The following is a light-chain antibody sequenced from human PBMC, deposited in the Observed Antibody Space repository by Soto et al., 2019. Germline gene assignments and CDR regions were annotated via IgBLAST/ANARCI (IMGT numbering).Light chain of an antibody. CDR3: QQYYSVPLT. V-gene: IGKV4-1*01. CDR2: WAS. Sequence: DIVITQSPDSLAVCLGERATINCKTSQSVLYSSNNKNYLAWYQQKPGQSPKLLIYWASTRESGVPDRFSGSGSGTDFTLTISSLQAEDVAVYYCQQYYSVPLTFGGGTKVEI. CDR1: QSVLYSSNNKNY. J-gene: IGKJ4*01.